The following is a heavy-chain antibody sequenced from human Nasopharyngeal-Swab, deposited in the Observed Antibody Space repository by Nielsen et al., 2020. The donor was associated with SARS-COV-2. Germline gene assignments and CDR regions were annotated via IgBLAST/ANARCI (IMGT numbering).Heavy chain of an antibody. Sequence: GESLKISCLASGFTFTSYAMHWVRQAPGKGLEWVAVISYDGSSSYYADSVKGRFIISRDNSKNTLYLRMNSLRAEDTAVYYCARGNGSYYLYIWDNWGQGTLVTVSS. CDR1: GFTFTSYA. CDR3: ARGNGSYYLYIWDN. CDR2: ISYDGSSS. J-gene: IGHJ4*02. D-gene: IGHD1-26*01. V-gene: IGHV3-30*04.